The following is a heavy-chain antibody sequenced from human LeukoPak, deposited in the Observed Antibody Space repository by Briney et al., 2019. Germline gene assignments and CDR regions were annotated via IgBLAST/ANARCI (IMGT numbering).Heavy chain of an antibody. CDR2: IYTSGST. J-gene: IGHJ4*02. V-gene: IGHV4-4*07. CDR3: ARCITIFGVVAFDY. CDR1: GGSISSYY. D-gene: IGHD3-3*01. Sequence: PSETLSLTCTVSGGSISSYYWSWIRQPAGKGLEWIGRIYTSGSTNYNPSLKSRVTMSVDTSKNQFSLKLSSVTAADTAVYYCARCITIFGVVAFDYWGQGTLVTVSS.